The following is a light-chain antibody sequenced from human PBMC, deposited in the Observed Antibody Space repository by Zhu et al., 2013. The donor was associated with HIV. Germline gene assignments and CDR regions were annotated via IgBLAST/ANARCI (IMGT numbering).Light chain of an antibody. CDR1: QSLLHSDGYTY. CDR2: LGS. Sequence: DIVMTQSPLSLPVTPGEPASISCRSSQSLLHSDGYTYLDWYLQKPGQSPQLLIYLGSNQASGVPDRFSGSGSGSDFTLKISRVEAEDIGVYYCMQALQTLLTFGPGTKVEYQT. CDR3: MQALQTLLT. V-gene: IGKV2-28*01. J-gene: IGKJ3*01.